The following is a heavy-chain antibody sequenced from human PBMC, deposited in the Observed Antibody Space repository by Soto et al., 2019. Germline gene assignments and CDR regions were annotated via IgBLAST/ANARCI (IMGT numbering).Heavy chain of an antibody. Sequence: EVQLVESGGGLVQPGRSLRLSCAASGFTFDDYAMHWVRQAPGKGLEWVSGISWNSGSIGYADSVKGRFNISRDNAKNSLYLQMNSLRAEDTALYYCAKDMASKGPDYGDYPFDYWGQGTLVTVSS. V-gene: IGHV3-9*01. J-gene: IGHJ4*02. D-gene: IGHD4-17*01. CDR1: GFTFDDYA. CDR2: ISWNSGSI. CDR3: AKDMASKGPDYGDYPFDY.